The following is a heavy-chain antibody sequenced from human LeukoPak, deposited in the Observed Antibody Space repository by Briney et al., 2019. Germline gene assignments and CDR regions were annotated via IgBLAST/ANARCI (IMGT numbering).Heavy chain of an antibody. Sequence: SETLSLTCNVSSGSLRENYWSWIRQSPGKGLEWIAEINHSGSTNYNPSLKSRVTISADTSKNQFSLKLSSVTAADTAVYYCARSKYYYASGSSHDDWFDPWGQGTLVTVSS. D-gene: IGHD3-10*01. J-gene: IGHJ5*02. CDR3: ARSKYYYASGSSHDDWFDP. V-gene: IGHV4-34*01. CDR2: INHSGST. CDR1: SGSLRENY.